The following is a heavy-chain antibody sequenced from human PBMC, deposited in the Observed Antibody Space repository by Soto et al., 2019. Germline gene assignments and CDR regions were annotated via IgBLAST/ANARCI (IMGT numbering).Heavy chain of an antibody. CDR2: IYHSGST. V-gene: IGHV4-61*01. D-gene: IGHD1-1*01. CDR3: ARERTGDPTFFDY. Sequence: SETLSLTCAVSGGSVRSGSYYWSWIRQPPGKGLEWIGFIYHSGSTNYNPSLKSRVTISVDTSKNQFSLNPLSLTAADTAVYYCARERTGDPTFFDYWGQGALVTVS. CDR1: GGSVRSGSYY. J-gene: IGHJ4*02.